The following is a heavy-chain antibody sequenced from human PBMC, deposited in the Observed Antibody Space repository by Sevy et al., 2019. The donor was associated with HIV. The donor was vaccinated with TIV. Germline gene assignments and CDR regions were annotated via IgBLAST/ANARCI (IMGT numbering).Heavy chain of an antibody. V-gene: IGHV3-74*03. CDR3: VRGGVGGYSYGFDY. J-gene: IGHJ4*02. Sequence: GGSLRLSRAASGFSFSIYWMHWVRQVPGKGLVWVSRINSDGSSTTYADSVKGRFTFSRDNAKNTLFLQMNSLRVEDTAVYYCVRGGVGGYSYGFDYWGQGTLVTVSS. D-gene: IGHD5-18*01. CDR2: INSDGSST. CDR1: GFSFSIYW.